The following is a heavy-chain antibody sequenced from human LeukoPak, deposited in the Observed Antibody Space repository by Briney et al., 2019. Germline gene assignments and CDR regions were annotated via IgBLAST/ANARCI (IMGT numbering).Heavy chain of an antibody. CDR3: ARGVYIAAAQYSY. V-gene: IGHV4-59*01. CDR1: GGSISSYY. Sequence: ASETLSLTCTVSGGSISSYYWSWIRQPPGKGLEWIGYIYYSGSTNYNPSLKSRVTISVDTSKNQFSLKLSSVTAADTAVYYCARGVYIAAAQYSYWGQGTLVSVSS. D-gene: IGHD6-13*01. J-gene: IGHJ4*02. CDR2: IYYSGST.